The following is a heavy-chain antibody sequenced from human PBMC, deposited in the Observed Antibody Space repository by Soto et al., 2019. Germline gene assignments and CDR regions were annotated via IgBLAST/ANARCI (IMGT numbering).Heavy chain of an antibody. J-gene: IGHJ6*02. D-gene: IGHD1-26*01. CDR1: GFTFSSYS. Sequence: GGSLRLSCAASGFTFSSYSMNWVRQAPGKGLEWVSYISSSSSTIYYADSVKGRFTISRDNAKNSLYLQMNSLRDEDTAVYYCARDPTGATIYYYYGMDVWGQGTTVTVSS. V-gene: IGHV3-48*02. CDR3: ARDPTGATIYYYYGMDV. CDR2: ISSSSSTI.